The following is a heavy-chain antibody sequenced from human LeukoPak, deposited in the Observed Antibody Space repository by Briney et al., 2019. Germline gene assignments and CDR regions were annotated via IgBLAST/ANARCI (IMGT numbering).Heavy chain of an antibody. Sequence: SETLSLTCTVSGGSISSYYWSWIRQPPGKWLEWIGEIYHSGRTNNNPSLESRVTISVDKSKNQFSLKLSSVTAADTAVYYCARDQGYCSGGSCYLFDYWGQGTLVTVSS. V-gene: IGHV4-59*12. CDR2: IYHSGRT. D-gene: IGHD2-15*01. CDR3: ARDQGYCSGGSCYLFDY. J-gene: IGHJ4*02. CDR1: GGSISSYY.